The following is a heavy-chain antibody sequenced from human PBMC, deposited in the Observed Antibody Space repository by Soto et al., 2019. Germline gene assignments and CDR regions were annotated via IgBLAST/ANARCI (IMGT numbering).Heavy chain of an antibody. CDR1: GYSFTSYW. Sequence: ESLKISCKGSGYSFTSYWISWVRQMPGKGLEWMGRIDPSDSYTNYSPSFQGHVTISADKSISTAYLQWSSLKASDTAMYYCARHWGSSSSDYYYYGMDVWGQGTTVTVSS. CDR3: ARHWGSSSSDYYYYGMDV. D-gene: IGHD6-6*01. CDR2: IDPSDSYT. J-gene: IGHJ6*02. V-gene: IGHV5-10-1*01.